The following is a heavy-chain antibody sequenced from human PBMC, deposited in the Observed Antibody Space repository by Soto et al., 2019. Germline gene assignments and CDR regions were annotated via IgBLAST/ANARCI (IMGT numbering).Heavy chain of an antibody. CDR1: GGSVSSGSYY. V-gene: IGHV4-61*01. J-gene: IGHJ4*02. D-gene: IGHD5-18*01. CDR2: IYYSGGT. CDR3: ARGGGVTATFDY. Sequence: QVQLQESGPGLVKPSETLSLTCTVSGGSVSSGSYYWSWIRQPPGKGLEWIGYIYYSGGTNYNPYLTSRVTISVDTSKNQFSLKLSSVTAADTAVYYCARGGGVTATFDYWGQGTLVTVSS.